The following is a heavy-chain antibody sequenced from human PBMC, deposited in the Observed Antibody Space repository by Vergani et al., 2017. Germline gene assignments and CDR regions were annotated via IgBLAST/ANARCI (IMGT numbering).Heavy chain of an antibody. Sequence: EVQLLESGGGLVQPGGSLRLSCAASGFTFSSYAMSWVRQAPGKGLEWVSAISGSGGSTYYADSVKGRFTISRDNSKNTLYLQMNSLRADDTAVYYCATLGAYSGSYRSDYWGQGTLVTVSS. CDR3: ATLGAYSGSYRSDY. J-gene: IGHJ4*02. D-gene: IGHD1-26*01. CDR1: GFTFSSYA. CDR2: ISGSGGST. V-gene: IGHV3-23*01.